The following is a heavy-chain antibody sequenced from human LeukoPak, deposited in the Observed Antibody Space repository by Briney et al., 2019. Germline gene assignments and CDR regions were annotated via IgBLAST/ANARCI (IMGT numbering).Heavy chain of an antibody. D-gene: IGHD6-13*01. CDR2: MNPNSGNT. J-gene: IGHJ4*02. CDR3: ARGKNLWAYSSSWYSPDDYYFDY. CDR1: GYTFTSYD. Sequence: ASVKVSCKASGYTFTSYDINWVRQATGQGLEWMGWMNPNSGNTGYAQKFQGRVTITRNTSISTAYMELSSLRSEDTAVYYCARGKNLWAYSSSWYSPDDYYFDYWGQGTLVTVSS. V-gene: IGHV1-8*03.